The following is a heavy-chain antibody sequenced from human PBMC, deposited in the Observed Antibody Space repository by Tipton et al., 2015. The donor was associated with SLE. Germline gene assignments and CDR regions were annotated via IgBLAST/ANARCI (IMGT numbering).Heavy chain of an antibody. CDR2: INHSGST. Sequence: TLSLTYAVYGGSFSGYYWSWIRQPPGKGLEWIGEINHSGSTNYNPSLKSRVTISVDTSKNQFSLKLSSVTAADTAVYYCASRSGGSRGDYWGQGTLVTVSS. CDR1: GGSFSGYY. CDR3: ASRSGGSRGDY. J-gene: IGHJ4*02. D-gene: IGHD2-15*01. V-gene: IGHV4-34*01.